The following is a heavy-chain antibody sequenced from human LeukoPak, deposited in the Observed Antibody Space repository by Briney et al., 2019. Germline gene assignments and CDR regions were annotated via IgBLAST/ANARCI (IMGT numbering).Heavy chain of an antibody. Sequence: PGGSLRLSCAASGFTFSDYSMNWVRQAPGKGLEWISYIGIDSGNTNHADSVKGRFTISRDNAKNSFYLQMNSLRAEDTAVFYCARDPEGFGATYFDYWGQGTLVTVSS. CDR3: ARDPEGFGATYFDY. V-gene: IGHV3-48*04. D-gene: IGHD3-16*01. J-gene: IGHJ4*02. CDR1: GFTFSDYS. CDR2: IGIDSGNT.